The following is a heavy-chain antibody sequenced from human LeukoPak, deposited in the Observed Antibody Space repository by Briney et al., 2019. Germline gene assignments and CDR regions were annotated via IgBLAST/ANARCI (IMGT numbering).Heavy chain of an antibody. CDR2: ISYDGSNE. CDR3: ARDYGGSSPFDY. Sequence: GGSLRLSCAASGFTFSSYVMHWVRQAPGKVLEWVAIISYDGSNEYYADSVKGRFTISRDNAKNSLYLQMNSLRAEDTAVYYCARDYGGSSPFDYWGQGTLVTVSS. D-gene: IGHD4-23*01. CDR1: GFTFSSYV. V-gene: IGHV3-30*04. J-gene: IGHJ4*02.